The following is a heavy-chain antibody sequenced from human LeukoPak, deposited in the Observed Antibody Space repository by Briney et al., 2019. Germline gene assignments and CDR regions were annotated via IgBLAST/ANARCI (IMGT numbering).Heavy chain of an antibody. V-gene: IGHV3-23*01. D-gene: IGHD5-24*01. CDR2: ISNNGGYT. CDR3: ARGEDGYNFPFDY. J-gene: IGHJ4*02. CDR1: GFTFSSSA. Sequence: GGSLRLSCAASGFTFSSSAMSWVRQAPGKGLEWVSAISNNGGYTYYADSVQGRFTISRDNAKNSLYLQMNSLRAEDTAVYYCARGEDGYNFPFDYWGQGTLVTVSS.